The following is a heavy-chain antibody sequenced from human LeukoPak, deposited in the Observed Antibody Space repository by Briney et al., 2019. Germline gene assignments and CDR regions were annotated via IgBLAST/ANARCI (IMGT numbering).Heavy chain of an antibody. D-gene: IGHD4-23*01. CDR2: MYYSGST. J-gene: IGHJ2*01. Sequence: SETLSLTCTVSGGSISSHYWSWVRQPPGKGLEWIGYMYYSGSTNYNPSLKSRVSISVDTSKNQFSLKLSSVTAADTALYYCARLVDGGNEYWYFDFWGRGTLVTVSS. CDR3: ARLVDGGNEYWYFDF. V-gene: IGHV4-59*11. CDR1: GGSISSHY.